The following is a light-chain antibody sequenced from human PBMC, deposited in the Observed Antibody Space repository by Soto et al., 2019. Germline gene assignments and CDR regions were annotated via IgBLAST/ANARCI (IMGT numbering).Light chain of an antibody. J-gene: IGKJ2*01. CDR3: QQYGSSPPYT. V-gene: IGKV3-20*01. CDR1: QSVSSSY. Sequence: EIALTQSPGTLSLSPGERATLSCRASQSVSSSYLAWYQQKPGQAPRLRIYGASSRATGIPDSFSGSGSGTDFTLTISRLETEDFAVYYCQQYGSSPPYTFGQGTKLEIK. CDR2: GAS.